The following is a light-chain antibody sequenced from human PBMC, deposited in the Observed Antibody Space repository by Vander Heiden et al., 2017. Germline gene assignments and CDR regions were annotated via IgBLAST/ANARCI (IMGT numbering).Light chain of an antibody. CDR2: EDH. Sequence: NFMLTQPHPVSESPEKTVTISCTRSSGSIASNYVQWYQQRPGSSPTTVIYEDHQRPSGVPDRFSGSIDSSSNSASLTISGLKTEDEADYYCQSYDSSSHWVFGGGTKLTVL. J-gene: IGLJ3*02. CDR3: QSYDSSSHWV. CDR1: SGSIASNY. V-gene: IGLV6-57*01.